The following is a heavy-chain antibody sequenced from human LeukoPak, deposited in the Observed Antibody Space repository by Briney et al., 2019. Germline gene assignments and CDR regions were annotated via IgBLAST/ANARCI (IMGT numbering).Heavy chain of an antibody. V-gene: IGHV5-51*01. Sequence: GESLKISCKGSGYSFTSYWIGWVRPMPRKVVELMGIIYPGDSDTRYSPSLQGQVTISADKSISTAYLQWSSPKASDTAMYYCARHGGVDTAMVPYYYYYMDVWGKGTTVTVSS. CDR1: GYSFTSYW. J-gene: IGHJ6*03. CDR3: ARHGGVDTAMVPYYYYYMDV. CDR2: IYPGDSDT. D-gene: IGHD5-18*01.